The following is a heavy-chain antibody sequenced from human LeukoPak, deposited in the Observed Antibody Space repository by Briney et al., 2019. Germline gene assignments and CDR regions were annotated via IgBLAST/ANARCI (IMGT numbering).Heavy chain of an antibody. V-gene: IGHV3-48*01. J-gene: IGHJ4*01. CDR1: GFNFIDYS. CDR2: IGISSGNT. D-gene: IGHD5-12*01. CDR3: ARDHRYAFDN. Sequence: GGSLRLSCAASGFNFIDYSMNWVRQAPGKGVEWISYIGISSGNTKYADSVKGRFTISRDKARNSLYLQMNSLRVEDTAMYYCARDHRYAFDNWGHGTLVTVSS.